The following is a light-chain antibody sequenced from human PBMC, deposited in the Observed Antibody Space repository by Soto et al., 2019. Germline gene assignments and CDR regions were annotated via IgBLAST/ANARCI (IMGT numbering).Light chain of an antibody. CDR1: QSISSSY. J-gene: IGKJ1*01. CDR3: QQYGSSPRT. CDR2: GAS. Sequence: EIVLTQSPGTLSLSPGERATLSCRASQSISSSYLAWYQHKPGQAPRLLIYGASSRATGIPDRFSGSGTGTGFTLTTSSLEPEDFAVYYCQQYGSSPRTFGQGTKVEIK. V-gene: IGKV3-20*01.